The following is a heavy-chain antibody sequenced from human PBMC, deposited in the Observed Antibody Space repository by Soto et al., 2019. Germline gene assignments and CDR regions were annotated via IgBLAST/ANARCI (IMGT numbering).Heavy chain of an antibody. CDR3: ASHPRDSSGYWYYFDY. V-gene: IGHV3-21*01. CDR1: GFTFSSYS. J-gene: IGHJ4*02. Sequence: GGSLRLSCAASGFTFSSYSMNWVRPDPGKGLEWVSSISSSSSYIYYADSVKGRFTISRDNAKNSLYLQMNSLRAEDTAVYYCASHPRDSSGYWYYFDYWGQGTLVTVSS. D-gene: IGHD3-22*01. CDR2: ISSSSSYI.